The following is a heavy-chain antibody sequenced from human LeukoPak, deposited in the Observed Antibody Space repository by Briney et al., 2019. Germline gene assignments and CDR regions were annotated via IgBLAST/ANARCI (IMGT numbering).Heavy chain of an antibody. CDR3: ARAQGGSYPRFDY. D-gene: IGHD1-26*01. V-gene: IGHV3-30*04. CDR1: GFTFSNYA. J-gene: IGHJ4*02. Sequence: GGSLRLSCAASGFTFSNYAIHWVRQAPGKGLEWVALISYDGSYKSYADSVKGRFTISRDNTKNTLYLQMNSLRAEDTAVYYCARAQGGSYPRFDYWGQGTLVTVSS. CDR2: ISYDGSYK.